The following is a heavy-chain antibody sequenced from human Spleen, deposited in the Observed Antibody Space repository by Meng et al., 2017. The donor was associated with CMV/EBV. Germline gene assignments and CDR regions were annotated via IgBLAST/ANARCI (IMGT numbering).Heavy chain of an antibody. CDR1: GFTFSSYW. CDR2: IKQDGSEK. V-gene: IGHV3-7*01. Sequence: GESLKISCAASGFTFSSYWMSWVRQAPGKGLEWVANIKQDGSEKYYVDSVKGRFTISRDNAKNSLYLQMNSLRAEDTAVYYCARGRNKWNYFDGLDVWGRGTTVTVSS. D-gene: IGHD1-7*01. J-gene: IGHJ6*02. CDR3: ARGRNKWNYFDGLDV.